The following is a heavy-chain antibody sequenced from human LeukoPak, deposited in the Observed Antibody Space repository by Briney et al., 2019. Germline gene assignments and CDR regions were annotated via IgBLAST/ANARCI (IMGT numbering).Heavy chain of an antibody. J-gene: IGHJ4*02. V-gene: IGHV3-48*04. D-gene: IGHD3-3*01. CDR3: ARGGARRITIFGVAKTPFDY. Sequence: GGSLRLSCAASGFTFSSYSMNWVRQAPGKGLEWVSYISSSSSTIYYADSVKGRSTISRDNAKNSLYLQMNSLRAEDTAVYYCARGGARRITIFGVAKTPFDYWGQGTLVTVSS. CDR1: GFTFSSYS. CDR2: ISSSSSTI.